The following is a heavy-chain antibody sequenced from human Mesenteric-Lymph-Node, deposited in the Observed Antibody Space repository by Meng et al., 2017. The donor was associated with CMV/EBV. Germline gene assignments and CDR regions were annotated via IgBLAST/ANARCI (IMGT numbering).Heavy chain of an antibody. CDR1: GGSVSSGSYY. CDR3: ARLGYCSSTSCYFAFDI. CDR2: IYYSGST. D-gene: IGHD2-2*01. Sequence: SETLSLTCTVSGGSVSSGSYYWSWIRQPPGKGLEWIGYIYYSGSTNYNPSLKSRVTISVDRSKNQFSLKLSSVTAADTAVYYCARLGYCSSTSCYFAFDIWGQGTMVTVSS. J-gene: IGHJ3*02. V-gene: IGHV4-61*01.